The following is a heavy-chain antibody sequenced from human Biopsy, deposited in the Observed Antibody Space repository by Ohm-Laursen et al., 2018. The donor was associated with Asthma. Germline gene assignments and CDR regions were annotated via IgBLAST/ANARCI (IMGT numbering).Heavy chain of an antibody. Sequence: ASVKVSCKASGYTFISYAIHWVRQAPGQRLEWMGWINAGNGNTKYSQKFQGRVTITRDTSASTAYMELSSLRSEDTAVYYCARTYYDFLTGQVDDAFDIWGQGTMVTVSS. J-gene: IGHJ3*02. CDR1: GYTFISYA. CDR2: INAGNGNT. D-gene: IGHD3-9*01. V-gene: IGHV1-3*01. CDR3: ARTYYDFLTGQVDDAFDI.